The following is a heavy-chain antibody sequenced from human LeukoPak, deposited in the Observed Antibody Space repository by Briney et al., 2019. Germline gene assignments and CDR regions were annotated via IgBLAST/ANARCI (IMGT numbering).Heavy chain of an antibody. CDR2: INHSGST. Sequence: SETLSLTCAVYGGSFSGYYWSWIRQPPGKGLEWIGEINHSGSTNYNPSLKSRVTISVDTSKNQFSLKLSSVTAADTAVYYCAGGRHLEGYGYWGQGTLVTVSS. V-gene: IGHV4-34*01. D-gene: IGHD3-16*01. CDR1: GGSFSGYY. J-gene: IGHJ4*02. CDR3: AGGRHLEGYGY.